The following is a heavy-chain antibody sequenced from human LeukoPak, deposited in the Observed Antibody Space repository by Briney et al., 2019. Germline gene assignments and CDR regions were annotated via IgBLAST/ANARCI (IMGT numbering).Heavy chain of an antibody. V-gene: IGHV3-15*01. CDR1: GFTFSDAW. J-gene: IGHJ4*02. Sequence: GGSLRLSCAASGFTFSDAWVSWVRQAPGMGLEWVGRIKSKTDGGTTDYAAPAKGRFSISRDDSSGTLYLLMNSLKIEDTAVYYCSTSLRGSDCCLDYWGQGTLVAVSS. D-gene: IGHD2-21*02. CDR3: STSLRGSDCCLDY. CDR2: IKSKTDGGTT.